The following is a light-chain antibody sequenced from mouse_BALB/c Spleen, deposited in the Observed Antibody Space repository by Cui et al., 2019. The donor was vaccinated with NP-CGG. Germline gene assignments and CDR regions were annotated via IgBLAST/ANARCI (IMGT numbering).Light chain of an antibody. CDR2: GTN. J-gene: IGLJ1*01. CDR1: TGAVTTSNF. CDR3: ALWYSNHWV. Sequence: QAIFTQESALTTSPGDTVTLTCRSSTGAVTTSNFANWVQEKPDHLFTGLIGGTNNRAPGVPARFSGALIGDKAALTITGAQTEDEAIYFCALWYSNHWVCGGGTKLTVL. V-gene: IGLV1*01.